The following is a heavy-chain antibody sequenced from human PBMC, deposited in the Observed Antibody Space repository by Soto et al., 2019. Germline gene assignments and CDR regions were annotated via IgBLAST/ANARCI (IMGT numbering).Heavy chain of an antibody. V-gene: IGHV3-49*03. CDR2: IRSKAYGGTT. CDR1: GFTFGDYA. CDR3: TRGPSYLSCSGGSCYPNWFDP. D-gene: IGHD2-15*01. J-gene: IGHJ5*02. Sequence: GGSLSLSWTASGFTFGDYAMSWFRQAPGKGLEWVGFIRSKAYGGTTEYVASVKGRFTISRDDSKSIAYLQMNSLITEDTAVYYCTRGPSYLSCSGGSCYPNWFDPWGQGTLVTVSS.